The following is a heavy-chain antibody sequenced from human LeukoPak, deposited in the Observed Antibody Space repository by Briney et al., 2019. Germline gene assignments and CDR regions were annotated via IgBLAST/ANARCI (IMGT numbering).Heavy chain of an antibody. J-gene: IGHJ4*02. CDR2: INHSGST. D-gene: IGHD4-17*01. V-gene: IGHV4-34*01. CDR1: GGSFSGYY. Sequence: SETLSLTCAVYGGSFSGYYWSWIRQPPGKGLEWIGEINHSGSTNYNPSLKSRVTISVDTSKNQFSLKLSSVTAADTAVYYCARGPTVTTTKLDYWGQGALVTVSS. CDR3: ARGPTVTTTKLDY.